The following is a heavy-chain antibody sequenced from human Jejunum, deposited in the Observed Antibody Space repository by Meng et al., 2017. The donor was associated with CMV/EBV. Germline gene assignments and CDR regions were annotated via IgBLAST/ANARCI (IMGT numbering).Heavy chain of an antibody. V-gene: IGHV3-11*01. J-gene: IGHJ4*02. CDR3: ARNWGPIDY. CDR2: ISSHGSSI. Sequence: SCAAFGFTFSEYYMSWIRQAPGKGLEWVSYISSHGSSIYYADSVKGRFTVSRDNAKNSVYLQMNSLRAEDAAVYYCARNWGPIDYWGQGTLVTVSS. CDR1: GFTFSEYY. D-gene: IGHD7-27*01.